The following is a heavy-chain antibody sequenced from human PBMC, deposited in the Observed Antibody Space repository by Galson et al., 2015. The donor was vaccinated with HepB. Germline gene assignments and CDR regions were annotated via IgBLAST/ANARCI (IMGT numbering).Heavy chain of an antibody. CDR2: IIPILGIA. CDR1: GGTFSSYT. J-gene: IGHJ6*02. V-gene: IGHV1-69*04. D-gene: IGHD5-12*01. CDR3: ARENSGYGYYYGMDV. Sequence: SVKVSCKASGGTFSSYTISWVRQAPGRGLEWMGRIIPILGIANYAQKFQGRVTITADKSTSTAYMELSSLRSEDTAVYYCARENSGYGYYYGMDVWGQGTTVTVSS.